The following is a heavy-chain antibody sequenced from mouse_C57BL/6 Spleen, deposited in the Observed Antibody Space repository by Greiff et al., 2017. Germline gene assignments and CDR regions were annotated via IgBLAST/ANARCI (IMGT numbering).Heavy chain of an antibody. V-gene: IGHV1-50*01. J-gene: IGHJ3*01. CDR1: GYTFTSYW. Sequence: QVQLQQPGAELVKPGASVKLSCKASGYTFTSYWMQWVKQRPGQGLEWIGEIDPSDSYTNYNQKFKGKATLTVDTSSSTAYMQLSSLTSEDAAVYYCARLEGGYDFFAYWGQGTLVTVSA. CDR2: IDPSDSYT. CDR3: ARLEGGYDFFAY. D-gene: IGHD2-4*01.